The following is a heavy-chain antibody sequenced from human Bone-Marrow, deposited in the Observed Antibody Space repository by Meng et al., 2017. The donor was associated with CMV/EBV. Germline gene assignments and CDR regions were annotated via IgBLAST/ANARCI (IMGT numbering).Heavy chain of an antibody. J-gene: IGHJ5*02. CDR2: INPNSGGT. V-gene: IGHV1-2*02. CDR1: YY. Sequence: YYMHWVRRATGQGLECMGWINPNSGGTKYAQKFQGRVTMTRDTSISTAYMELSRLRSDDTAVYYCARDVGLGCSSTSCYSGGGWFDPWGQGTLVTVSS. CDR3: ARDVGLGCSSTSCYSGGGWFDP. D-gene: IGHD2-2*01.